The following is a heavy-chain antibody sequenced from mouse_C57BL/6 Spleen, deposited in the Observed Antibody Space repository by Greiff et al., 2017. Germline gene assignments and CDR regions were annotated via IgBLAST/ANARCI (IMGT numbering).Heavy chain of an antibody. D-gene: IGHD2-4*01. Sequence: QVQLKESGPELVKPGASVKISCKASGYTFTDYYINWVKQRPGQGLEWIGWIYPGSGNTKYNEKFKGKATLTVDTSSSTAYMQLSSLTSEDSAVYFCAREGYDYDEGGYYYAMDYWGQGTSVTVSS. CDR1: GYTFTDYY. CDR3: AREGYDYDEGGYYYAMDY. J-gene: IGHJ4*01. V-gene: IGHV1-84*01. CDR2: IYPGSGNT.